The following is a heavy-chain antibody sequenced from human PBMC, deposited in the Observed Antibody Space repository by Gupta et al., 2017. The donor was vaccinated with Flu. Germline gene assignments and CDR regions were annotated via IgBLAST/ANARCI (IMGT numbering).Heavy chain of an antibody. CDR3: ARDLASWALDTE. V-gene: IGHV3-33*01. CDR1: LRNYG. D-gene: IGHD2-8*02. J-gene: IGHJ3*01. CDR2: VDWEGTNQ. Sequence: LRNYGMHCVGQPPGKGLQWVSGVDWEGTNQFYADSVRDRSTISRDDSKNTLYLQMNSLRVEDTAVDCFARDLASWALDTERGQGTMVTVSS.